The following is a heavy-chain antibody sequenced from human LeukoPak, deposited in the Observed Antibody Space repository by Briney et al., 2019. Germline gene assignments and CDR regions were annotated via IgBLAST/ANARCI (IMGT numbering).Heavy chain of an antibody. V-gene: IGHV3-11*04. CDR1: GFTFSDYY. CDR2: ISSSGSTI. J-gene: IGHJ6*03. Sequence: GGSLILSCTASGFTFSDYYMSWIRQAPGKGLEWVSYISSSGSTIYYADSVKGRFTISRDNAKNSLYLQMNSLRAEDTAVYYCARDPYGDYFYYYYMDVWGKGTTVTVSS. D-gene: IGHD4-17*01. CDR3: ARDPYGDYFYYYYMDV.